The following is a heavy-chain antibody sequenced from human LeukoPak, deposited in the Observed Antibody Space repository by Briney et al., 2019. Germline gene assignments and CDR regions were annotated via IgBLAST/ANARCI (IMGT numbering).Heavy chain of an antibody. D-gene: IGHD3-9*01. J-gene: IGHJ4*02. V-gene: IGHV4-38-2*02. Sequence: SETLSLTCTVSGYSISSGYYWGWIRQPPGKGLEWIGSIYHSGSTYYNPSLKSRVTISVDTSKNQFSLKLSSVTAADTAVYYCAREHYDILTGYYRPIVYWGQGTLVTVSS. CDR3: AREHYDILTGYYRPIVY. CDR2: IYHSGST. CDR1: GYSISSGYY.